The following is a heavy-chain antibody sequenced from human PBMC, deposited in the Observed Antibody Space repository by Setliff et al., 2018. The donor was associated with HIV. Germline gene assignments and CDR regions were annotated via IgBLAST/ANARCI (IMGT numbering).Heavy chain of an antibody. Sequence: SETLSLTCAVYGGSFSGYYWTWIRQSPGKGLEWIGEINHSGSANYNPSLKSRVTISVDTSNNQFSLKLSSVTAADTAVYYCARGGGTSSPIDYHYYIDVWGKGPRSPSP. J-gene: IGHJ6*03. D-gene: IGHD6-6*01. V-gene: IGHV4-34*01. CDR1: GGSFSGYY. CDR2: INHSGSA. CDR3: ARGGGTSSPIDYHYYIDV.